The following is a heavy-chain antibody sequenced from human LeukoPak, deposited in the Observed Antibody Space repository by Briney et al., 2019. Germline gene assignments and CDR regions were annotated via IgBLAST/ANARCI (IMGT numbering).Heavy chain of an antibody. CDR2: INLDGTEK. CDR1: GFTFRDSW. V-gene: IGHV3-7*01. D-gene: IGHD3-9*01. Sequence: PGGSLRLSCAASGFTFRDSWMTWVRQAPGKGLEWVANINLDGTEKSYVDSVKGRFTISRDNAKKSLYLQMKSLRDEDTAVYYCARLARFVSGWFDPWGQGSLVVVSS. J-gene: IGHJ5*02. CDR3: ARLARFVSGWFDP.